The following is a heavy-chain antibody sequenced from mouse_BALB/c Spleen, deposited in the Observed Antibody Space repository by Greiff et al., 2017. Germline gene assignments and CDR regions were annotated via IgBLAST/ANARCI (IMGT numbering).Heavy chain of an antibody. V-gene: IGHV3-6*01. CDR3: ARYYGSLDY. J-gene: IGHJ2*01. CDR2: ISYDGSN. CDR1: GYSITSGYY. Sequence: EVKLQESGPGLVKPSQSLSLTCSVTGYSITSGYYWNWIRQFPGNKLEWMGYISYDGSNNYNPSLKSRISITRDTSKNQYYLQLNSVTTEDTATYYCARYYGSLDYWGQGTTLTVSS. D-gene: IGHD1-1*01.